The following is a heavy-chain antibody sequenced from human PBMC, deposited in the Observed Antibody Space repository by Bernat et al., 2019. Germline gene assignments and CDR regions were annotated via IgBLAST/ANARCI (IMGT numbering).Heavy chain of an antibody. D-gene: IGHD5-24*01. CDR1: VGSISSSNYC. CDR2: FYYGGST. Sequence: QVQLQELGPGLVKPSETLSLTCSVSVGSISSSNYCWGWIRQSPGKGLEWIGNFYYGGSTHYNPSLKSRVIISVDASKNQFSLELSSVTAADTALYYCARRTRGGYNWYFDYWGQGILVTVSS. J-gene: IGHJ4*02. CDR3: ARRTRGGYNWYFDY. V-gene: IGHV4-39*01.